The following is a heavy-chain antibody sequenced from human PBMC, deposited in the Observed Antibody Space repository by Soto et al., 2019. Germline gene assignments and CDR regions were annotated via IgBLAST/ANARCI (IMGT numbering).Heavy chain of an antibody. D-gene: IGHD4-17*01. J-gene: IGHJ5*02. CDR1: GGSGSSYY. CDR2: IYYSGST. Sequence: SESLSITCTVSGGSGSSYYWSWIRQPPGKGLEWIGYIYYSGSTNYNPSLKSRATISVDTSKNQFSLKLSSVTAADTAVYYCARANGDYTYNWFDPWGQGTLVTVSS. V-gene: IGHV4-59*02. CDR3: ARANGDYTYNWFDP.